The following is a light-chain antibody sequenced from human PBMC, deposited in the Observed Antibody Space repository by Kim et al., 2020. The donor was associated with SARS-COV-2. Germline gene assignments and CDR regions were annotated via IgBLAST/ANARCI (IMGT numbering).Light chain of an antibody. CDR1: TSDVGGSNY. CDR3: SSFTAGSTFNWV. J-gene: IGLJ3*02. V-gene: IGLV2-14*04. CDR2: DVT. Sequence: SITISCTGTTSDVGGSNYVSWYQQHPDKAPKVIIYDVTKRPAGVPDRFSGSRSGNTASLTISGLQAEDEAEYYCSSFTAGSTFNWVFGGGTQLTVL.